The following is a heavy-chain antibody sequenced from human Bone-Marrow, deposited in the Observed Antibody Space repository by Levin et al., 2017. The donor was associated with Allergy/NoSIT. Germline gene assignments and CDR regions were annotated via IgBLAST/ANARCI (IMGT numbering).Heavy chain of an antibody. CDR2: VSPGNSET. J-gene: IGHJ4*02. D-gene: IGHD5-24*01. Sequence: GESLKISCKGSGYTFTNYWIAWVRQMPGKGLEWMGIVSPGNSETYYSPSFEGQVTISADKAIDTAYVQWTAMKASDTATSYCARADGYLNFDVWGQGTVVTVSA. CDR1: GYTFTNYW. CDR3: ARADGYLNFDV. V-gene: IGHV5-51*01.